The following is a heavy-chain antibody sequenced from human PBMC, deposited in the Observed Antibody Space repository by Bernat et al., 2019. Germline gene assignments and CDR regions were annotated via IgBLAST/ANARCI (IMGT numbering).Heavy chain of an antibody. V-gene: IGHV3-53*04. CDR2: IYRGGST. CDR3: ARGFYSSGWYAGGSRLDAFDI. Sequence: EVQLVESGGGLVQPGGSLRLSCAASGFTVSSNYMSWVRQAPGKGLEWVSVIYRGGSTYYADSVKGRFTISRHNSKNTLYLQMNSLRAEDTAVYYCARGFYSSGWYAGGSRLDAFDIWGQGTMVTVSS. CDR1: GFTVSSNY. D-gene: IGHD6-19*01. J-gene: IGHJ3*02.